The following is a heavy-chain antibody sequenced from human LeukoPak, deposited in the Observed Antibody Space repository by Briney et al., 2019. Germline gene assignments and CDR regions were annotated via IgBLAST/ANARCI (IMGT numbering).Heavy chain of an antibody. CDR3: ARDWHRAALDY. V-gene: IGHV3-30-3*01. CDR2: ISYDGSNK. D-gene: IGHD6-25*01. CDR1: GFTFSSYA. J-gene: IGHJ4*02. Sequence: GGSLRLSCAASGFTFSSYAMHWVRQAPGKGLEWVAVISYDGSNKYYADSVKGRFTISRDNSKNTLYLQMNSLRAEDTTVYYCARDWHRAALDYWGQGALVIVSS.